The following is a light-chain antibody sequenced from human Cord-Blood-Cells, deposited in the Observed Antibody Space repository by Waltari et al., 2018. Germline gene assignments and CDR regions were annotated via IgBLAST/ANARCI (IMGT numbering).Light chain of an antibody. V-gene: IGLV2-23*01. J-gene: IGLJ3*02. CDR2: EGS. CDR3: CSYAGSSTWV. Sequence: QSALTQPASVSGSPGQSITISCTGTSSDVGGYNLVSWYQQHPGKAPNLMIYEGSKRPSGVSNSFSGSKSGNTASLTISGLQAEDEADYYCCSYAGSSTWVFGGGTKLTVL. CDR1: SSDVGGYNL.